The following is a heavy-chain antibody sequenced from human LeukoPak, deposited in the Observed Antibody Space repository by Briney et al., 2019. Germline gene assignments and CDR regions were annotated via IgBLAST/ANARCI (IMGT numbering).Heavy chain of an antibody. CDR1: GFTFSNYA. J-gene: IGHJ4*02. CDR3: AKASPSTVTNEFDY. CDR2: ISGSGDST. D-gene: IGHD4-17*01. Sequence: GGSLRLSCAASGFTFSNYAMRWVRQAPGKGLEWVSGISGSGDSTYYADSVKGRFTISRDNSKNTLYLQMNSLRAEDTAVYYCAKASPSTVTNEFDYWGQGTLVTVSS. V-gene: IGHV3-23*01.